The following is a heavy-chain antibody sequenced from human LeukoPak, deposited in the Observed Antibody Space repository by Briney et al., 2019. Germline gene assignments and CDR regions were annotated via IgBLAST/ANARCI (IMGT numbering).Heavy chain of an antibody. CDR3: ARSNAYDFWSGYYRPGFDY. Sequence: SETLSLTCAVYGGSFSGYYWSWIRQPPGKGLEWIGEINHSGSTNYNPSLKSRVTISVDTSKNQFSLKLSSVTAADTAVYYCARSNAYDFWSGYYRPGFDYWGQGTLVTVSS. CDR2: INHSGST. CDR1: GGSFSGYY. D-gene: IGHD3-3*01. J-gene: IGHJ4*02. V-gene: IGHV4-34*01.